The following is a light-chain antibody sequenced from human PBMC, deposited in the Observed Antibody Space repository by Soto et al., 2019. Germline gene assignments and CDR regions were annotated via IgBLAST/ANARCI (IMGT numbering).Light chain of an antibody. CDR2: DAS. CDR3: QQRSSWWT. J-gene: IGKJ1*01. V-gene: IGKV3D-20*02. Sequence: EIVLTQSPGTLSLSPGERATLSCRASQSVSSSYLAWYQQKPGQAPRLLMYDASTRATDIPARFSGSGSGTDFTLTINSLAPEDFAVYYCQQRSSWWTFGQGTKVDIK. CDR1: QSVSSSY.